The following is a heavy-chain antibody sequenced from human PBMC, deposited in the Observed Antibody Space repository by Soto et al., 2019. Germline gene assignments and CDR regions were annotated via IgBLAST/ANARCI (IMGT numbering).Heavy chain of an antibody. J-gene: IGHJ6*02. CDR1: GGSFSDYY. CDR3: ARSLRYFDWPDYYYYGMDV. V-gene: IGHV4-34*01. CDR2: INHRGST. D-gene: IGHD3-9*01. Sequence: SETLSLTCAVYGGSFSDYYWSWIRQPPGKGLEWIGEINHRGSTNYNPSLKSRVTISVDTSKNQFSLKLSSVTAADTAVYYCARSLRYFDWPDYYYYGMDVWGQGTTVT.